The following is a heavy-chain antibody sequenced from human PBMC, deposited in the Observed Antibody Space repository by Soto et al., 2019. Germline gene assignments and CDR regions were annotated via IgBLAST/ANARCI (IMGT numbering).Heavy chain of an antibody. CDR2: IYWDDDK. CDR3: AHNHPDSIGWNYGMDV. D-gene: IGHD6-19*01. J-gene: IGHJ6*02. Sequence: QITLKASGPTLVKPTQTLTLTCTFSGFSLSTSGVGVGWIRQPPGKALEWLALIYWDDDKGYRPSLKSRLTITKDTSKNQVVLTMTNMDPVDTATYYCAHNHPDSIGWNYGMDVWGQGTTVTVSS. V-gene: IGHV2-5*02. CDR1: GFSLSTSGVG.